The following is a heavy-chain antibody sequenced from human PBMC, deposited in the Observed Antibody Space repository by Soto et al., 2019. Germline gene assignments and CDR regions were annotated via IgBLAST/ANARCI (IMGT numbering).Heavy chain of an antibody. V-gene: IGHV3-48*02. CDR1: GFTFSGYS. CDR2: ISSSSSTI. D-gene: IGHD3-3*01. CDR3: ARDHLPSGYDFWSGYPDY. J-gene: IGHJ4*02. Sequence: PWGSLRLSCAASGFTFSGYSMDWVRQAPGKGLEWVSYISSSSSTIYYADSVKGRFTISRDNAKNSLYLQMNSLRDEDTAVYYWARDHLPSGYDFWSGYPDYWGQGTLVTVSS.